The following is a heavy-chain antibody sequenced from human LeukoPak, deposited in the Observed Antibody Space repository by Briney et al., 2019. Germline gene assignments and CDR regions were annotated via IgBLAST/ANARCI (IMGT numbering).Heavy chain of an antibody. Sequence: GGSLRLSCAASGFTFSCYAMSWVRQAPGKGLEWVSAISGSGGSTYYADSVKGRFTISRDNSKNTLYLQMNSLRAEDTAVYYCAKDRSGSYYKGNFDYWGQGTLVTVSS. D-gene: IGHD3-10*01. J-gene: IGHJ4*02. CDR3: AKDRSGSYYKGNFDY. CDR2: ISGSGGST. V-gene: IGHV3-23*01. CDR1: GFTFSCYA.